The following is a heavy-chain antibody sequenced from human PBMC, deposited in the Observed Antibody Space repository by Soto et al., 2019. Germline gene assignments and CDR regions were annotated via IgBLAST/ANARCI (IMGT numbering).Heavy chain of an antibody. CDR2: ISGSGGST. J-gene: IGHJ5*02. D-gene: IGHD3-22*01. Sequence: GGSLRLSCAASGFTFSSYAMSWVRQAPGKGLEWVSAISGSGGSTYYADSVKGRFTISRDNSKNTLYLQMNSLRAEDTAVYYRAKGPEALGTYYYDNWFDPWGQGTLVTVSS. V-gene: IGHV3-23*01. CDR1: GFTFSSYA. CDR3: AKGPEALGTYYYDNWFDP.